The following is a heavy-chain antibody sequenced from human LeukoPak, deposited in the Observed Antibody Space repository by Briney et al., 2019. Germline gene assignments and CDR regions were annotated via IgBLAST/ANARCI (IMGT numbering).Heavy chain of an antibody. Sequence: PGGSLRLSCAASGFSFSNAWMSWVRQAPGKGLEWVGRIKSNTYGGTTDYAAPVKGRFTISRDDSKNTLYLQMNSLRAEDTAVYYCARGGEIRNVDYSSSLTDYWGQGTLVTVSS. V-gene: IGHV3-15*05. CDR1: GFSFSNAW. D-gene: IGHD6-6*01. J-gene: IGHJ4*02. CDR2: IKSNTYGGTT. CDR3: ARGGEIRNVDYSSSLTDY.